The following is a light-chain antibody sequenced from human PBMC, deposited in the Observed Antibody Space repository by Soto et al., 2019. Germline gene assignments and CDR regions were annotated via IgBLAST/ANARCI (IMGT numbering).Light chain of an antibody. CDR1: QGISNF. CDR3: QQLNSYLFT. V-gene: IGKV1-9*01. Sequence: DIQMTQSPSFLSASVGDGCTITCLARQGISNFLALYQQKPGKAPKLLIYAASTLQSGVPSRFSGSGSGTEFTLTISSLQPEDFATYYCQQLNSYLFTFGPGTRLEIK. J-gene: IGKJ5*01. CDR2: AAS.